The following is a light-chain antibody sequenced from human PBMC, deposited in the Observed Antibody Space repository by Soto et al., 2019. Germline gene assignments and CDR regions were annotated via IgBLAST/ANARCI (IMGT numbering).Light chain of an antibody. CDR1: QDIRYY. V-gene: IGKV1-33*01. CDR2: DAS. Sequence: DTNMTPSPPSPSASVGDRFTLTCQASQDIRYYLNWYQHKPGKAPKLLIYDASTLETGVPSRFSGSGSGTDFTFAISSLQPEDIATYYCQQYDNLPITFGQGTRLEIK. J-gene: IGKJ5*01. CDR3: QQYDNLPIT.